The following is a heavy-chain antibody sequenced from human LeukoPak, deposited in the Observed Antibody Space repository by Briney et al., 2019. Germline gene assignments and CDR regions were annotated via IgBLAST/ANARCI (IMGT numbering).Heavy chain of an antibody. J-gene: IGHJ3*02. D-gene: IGHD3-16*02. Sequence: GSLRLSCAASGFTFSSYAMSWVRQAPGKGLEWVSAISGSGGNTYYADSVKGRFTISRDNSKNTLYLQMNSLRAEDTAVYYCAKDRALYDYVWGSYRSHDAFDIWGQGTMVTVSS. CDR1: GFTFSSYA. CDR2: ISGSGGNT. CDR3: AKDRALYDYVWGSYRSHDAFDI. V-gene: IGHV3-23*01.